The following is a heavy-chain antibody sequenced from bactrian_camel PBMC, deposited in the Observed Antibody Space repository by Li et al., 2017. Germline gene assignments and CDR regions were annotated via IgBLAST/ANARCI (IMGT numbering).Heavy chain of an antibody. V-gene: IGHV3-2*01. Sequence: QVQLVESGGGSAHPGESLRLSCAASGLKYEWYCMAWFRQAPGKELAWVARISAHSTSIQYADFAKGRFTISRDNAKNTLYLQLDSLNTEDTAIYYCATLGQAPEGQGTQVTVS. D-gene: IGHD1*01. CDR2: ISAHSTSI. CDR1: GLKYEWYC. J-gene: IGHJ4*01.